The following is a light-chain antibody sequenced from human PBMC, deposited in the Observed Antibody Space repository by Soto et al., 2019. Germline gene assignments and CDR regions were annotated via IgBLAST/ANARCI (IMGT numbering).Light chain of an antibody. Sequence: DIQMTQSPASLSASVGDRVTITCRASQGIGKNLGWYQQKAAKAPKRLIYAAASLDSGVPSRFSGSGSGTEFTLTISSLQPEDFATYYCLQHNSYPFTFGQGTKLEIK. CDR3: LQHNSYPFT. CDR1: QGIGKN. J-gene: IGKJ2*01. CDR2: AAA. V-gene: IGKV1-17*01.